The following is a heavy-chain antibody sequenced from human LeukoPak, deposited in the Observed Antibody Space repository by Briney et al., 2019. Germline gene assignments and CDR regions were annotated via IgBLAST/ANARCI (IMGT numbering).Heavy chain of an antibody. J-gene: IGHJ4*02. CDR1: GFTFSSYG. V-gene: IGHV3-33*01. CDR3: ARDCSSTSCYADY. Sequence: PGGSLRLSCAASGFTFSSYGMPWVRQAPGKGLEWVAVIWYDGSNKYYADSVKGRFTISRDNSKNTLYLQMNSLRAEDTAVYYCARDCSSTSCYADYWGQGTLVTVSS. CDR2: IWYDGSNK. D-gene: IGHD2-2*01.